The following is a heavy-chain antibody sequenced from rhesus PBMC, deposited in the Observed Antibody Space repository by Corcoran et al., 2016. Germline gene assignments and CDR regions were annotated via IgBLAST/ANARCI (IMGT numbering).Heavy chain of an antibody. CDR1: GGSISSSD. D-gene: IGHD2-21*01. J-gene: IGHJ4*01. Sequence: QLQLQESGPGLVKPSETLSVTCAASGGSISSSDWSWIRQAPGKGLEWIGYIYGSGSSTNYNPSLKSRVTLSVDTSKNQLSLKLSSVTAADTAVYYCARDRCTGSGCYSNWGQGVLVTVSS. V-gene: IGHV4-169*02. CDR3: ARDRCTGSGCYSN. CDR2: IYGSGSST.